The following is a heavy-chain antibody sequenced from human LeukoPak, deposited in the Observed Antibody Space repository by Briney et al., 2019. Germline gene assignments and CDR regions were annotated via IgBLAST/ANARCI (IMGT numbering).Heavy chain of an antibody. CDR2: IYYSGST. J-gene: IGHJ6*02. Sequence: SSKTLSLTCTVSGGSISSGGYYWSWIRQHPGKGLEWIGYIYYSGSTYYNPSLKSRVTISVDTSKNQFSLKLSSVTAADTAVYYCARDHYDILTGYKILGYGMDVWGQGTTVTVSS. V-gene: IGHV4-31*03. CDR3: ARDHYDILTGYKILGYGMDV. CDR1: GGSISSGGYY. D-gene: IGHD3-9*01.